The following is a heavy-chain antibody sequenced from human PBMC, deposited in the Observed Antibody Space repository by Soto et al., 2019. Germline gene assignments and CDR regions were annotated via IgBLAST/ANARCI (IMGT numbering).Heavy chain of an antibody. J-gene: IGHJ6*02. CDR2: IIPIFGTA. CDR3: ARGCSGGSCYSYYYYGMDV. D-gene: IGHD2-15*01. V-gene: IGHV1-69*13. CDR1: GGTFSSYA. Sequence: SVKVSCKASGGTFSSYAISWVRQAPGQGLEWMGGIIPIFGTANYAQKFQGRVTITADESTSTAYMELSSLRSEDTAVYYCARGCSGGSCYSYYYYGMDVWGQGTTVTVYS.